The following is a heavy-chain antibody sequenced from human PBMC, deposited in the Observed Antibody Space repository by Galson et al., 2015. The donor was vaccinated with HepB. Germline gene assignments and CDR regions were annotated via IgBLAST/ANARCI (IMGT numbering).Heavy chain of an antibody. CDR3: ARERLAVAVNSGMDV. J-gene: IGHJ6*02. CDR2: ISYDGSNK. D-gene: IGHD6-19*01. CDR1: GFTFSSYA. V-gene: IGHV3-30*04. Sequence: SLRLSCAASGFTFSSYAMHWVRQAPGKGLEWVAVISYDGSNKYYADSVKGRFTISRDNSKNTLYLQMNSLRAEDTAVYYCARERLAVAVNSGMDVWGQGTTVTVSS.